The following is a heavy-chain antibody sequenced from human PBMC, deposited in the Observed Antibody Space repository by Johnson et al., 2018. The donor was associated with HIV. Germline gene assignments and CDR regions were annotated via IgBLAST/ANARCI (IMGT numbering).Heavy chain of an antibody. V-gene: IGHV3-30*04. Sequence: HVQLVESGGGVVQPGRSLRLSCAASGFTFSSYAMHWVRQAPGKGLEWVAVISYDGSNKYYADSVKGRFTISRDNSKNTLYLQMNSLRAEDTAVYYCAKVLGYSSSRRDAFDIWGQGTMVTVSS. CDR2: ISYDGSNK. CDR3: AKVLGYSSSRRDAFDI. J-gene: IGHJ3*02. CDR1: GFTFSSYA. D-gene: IGHD6-6*01.